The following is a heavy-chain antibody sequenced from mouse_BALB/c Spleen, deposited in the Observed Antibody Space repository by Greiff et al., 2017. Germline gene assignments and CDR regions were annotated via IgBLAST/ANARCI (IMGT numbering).Heavy chain of an antibody. CDR1: GYTFTSYW. CDR2: IYPSDSYT. J-gene: IGHJ4*01. Sequence: VQLQQPGAELVRPGASVKLSCKASGYTFTSYWINWVKQRPGQGLEWIGNIYPSDSYTNYNQKFKDKATLTVDKSSSTAYMQLSSPTSEDSAVYYCTRGDYRYDGGDAMDYWGQGTSVTVSS. V-gene: IGHV1-69*02. CDR3: TRGDYRYDGGDAMDY. D-gene: IGHD2-14*01.